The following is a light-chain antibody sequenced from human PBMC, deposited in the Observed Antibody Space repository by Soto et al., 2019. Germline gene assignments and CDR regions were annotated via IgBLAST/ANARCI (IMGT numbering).Light chain of an antibody. CDR3: QQRSNWPLT. Sequence: DIVLTQSPATLSLSPGERVTLSCRASQSVSSSLAWYQQKPGQAPRLLIYDASNRATGIPARFSGSGSGTDFTLTISSLEPEDFAVYYCQQRSNWPLTFGGGTKVDIK. J-gene: IGKJ4*01. CDR1: QSVSSS. CDR2: DAS. V-gene: IGKV3-11*01.